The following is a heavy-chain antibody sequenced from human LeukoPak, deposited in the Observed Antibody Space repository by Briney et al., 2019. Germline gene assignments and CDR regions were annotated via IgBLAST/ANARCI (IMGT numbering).Heavy chain of an antibody. CDR2: ISTYYGNT. J-gene: IGHJ4*02. CDR3: ARGRAPDY. CDR1: GYTFTSYG. V-gene: IGHV1-18*01. Sequence: ASVKVSCKASGYTFTSYGFSWVRQAPGQGLEWMGWISTYYGNTNYAQKLQDRVTMTTDTSTSTAYMELTSLRSDDAAVYYCARGRAPDYWGQGTLVTVSS.